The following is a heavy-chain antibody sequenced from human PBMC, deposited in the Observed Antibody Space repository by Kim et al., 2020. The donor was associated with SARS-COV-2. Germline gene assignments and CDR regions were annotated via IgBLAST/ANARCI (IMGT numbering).Heavy chain of an antibody. Sequence: YSQKFQGRVTITRDTSASTAYMELSSLRSEDTAVYYCARDWYSGYDEFDYWGQGTLVTVSS. D-gene: IGHD5-12*01. V-gene: IGHV1-3*01. J-gene: IGHJ4*02. CDR3: ARDWYSGYDEFDY.